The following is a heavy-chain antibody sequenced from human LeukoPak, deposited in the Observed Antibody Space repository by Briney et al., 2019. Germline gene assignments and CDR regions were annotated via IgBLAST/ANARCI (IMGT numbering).Heavy chain of an antibody. D-gene: IGHD1-26*01. CDR1: GGTFSSYT. CDR3: AREGAENWFDP. V-gene: IGHV1-69*13. Sequence: SVKVSCKASGGTFSSYTISWVRQAPGQGLEWMGRIIPIFGSAKYAERFQGSVTITADESTSTAYMELSSLRSEDTAVYYCAREGAENWFDPWGQGTLVTVSS. CDR2: IIPIFGSA. J-gene: IGHJ5*02.